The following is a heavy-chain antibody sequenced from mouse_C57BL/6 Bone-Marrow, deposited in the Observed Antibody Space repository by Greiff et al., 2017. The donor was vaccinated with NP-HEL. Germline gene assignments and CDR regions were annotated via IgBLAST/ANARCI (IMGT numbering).Heavy chain of an antibody. CDR3: ARWLLPYYYAMDY. CDR1: GYTFTDYN. CDR2: INPNNGGT. V-gene: IGHV1-22*01. Sequence: EVQLQQSGPELVKPGASVKMSCKASGYTFTDYNMHWVKQSHGKSLEWIGYINPNNGGTSYNQKFKGKATLTVNKSSSTAYMELRSLTSEDSAVYYCARWLLPYYYAMDYWGQGTSGTVSS. D-gene: IGHD2-3*01. J-gene: IGHJ4*01.